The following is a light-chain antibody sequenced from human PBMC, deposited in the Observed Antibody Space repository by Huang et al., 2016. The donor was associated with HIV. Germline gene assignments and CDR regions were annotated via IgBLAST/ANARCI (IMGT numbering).Light chain of an antibody. CDR1: QDITNY. J-gene: IGKJ4*01. Sequence: IQLTQSPSSLSPSVGDRVTITGQASQDITNYLNWYQQKPGKAPKLLIYDASNLETGVPSRFSGSGSGTDFTFTIRSLQPEDIATYYCQQYDNLPLTFGGGTKVEIK. CDR3: QQYDNLPLT. CDR2: DAS. V-gene: IGKV1-33*01.